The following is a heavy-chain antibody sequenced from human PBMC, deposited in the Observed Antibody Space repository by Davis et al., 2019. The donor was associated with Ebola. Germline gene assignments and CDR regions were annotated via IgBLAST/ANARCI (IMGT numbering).Heavy chain of an antibody. D-gene: IGHD5-18*01. CDR3: AKEGWAPDTAMADDD. CDR2: ISYDGSNK. V-gene: IGHV3-30*18. Sequence: PGGSLRLSCAASGLTFSTYGMHWVRQAPGKGLEWVAVISYDGSNKYYADSVKGRFTISRDNSKNTLYLQMNSLRAEDTAVYYCAKEGWAPDTAMADDDWGQGTLVTVSS. J-gene: IGHJ4*02. CDR1: GLTFSTYG.